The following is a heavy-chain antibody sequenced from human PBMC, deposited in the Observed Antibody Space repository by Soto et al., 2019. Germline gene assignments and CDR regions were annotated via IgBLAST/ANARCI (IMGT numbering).Heavy chain of an antibody. CDR2: IYYSGST. D-gene: IGHD3-22*01. J-gene: IGHJ4*02. CDR1: GGSISSYY. Sequence: SETLSLTCTVSGGSISSYYWSWIRQPPGKGLEWIGYIYYSGSTNYNPSLKSRVTISVDTSKNQFSLKLSSVTAADTAVYYCARYYDSSGYYYYFDYWGQGTLVPVSS. CDR3: ARYYDSSGYYYYFDY. V-gene: IGHV4-59*01.